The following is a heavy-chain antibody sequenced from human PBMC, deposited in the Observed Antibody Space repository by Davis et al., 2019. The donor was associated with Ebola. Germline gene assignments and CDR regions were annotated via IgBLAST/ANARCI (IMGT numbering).Heavy chain of an antibody. J-gene: IGHJ3*02. Sequence: ASVKVSCKASVYTFTGYYIHWVRQAPGQGLEWMGQINPNSGDTSYAQRFQGRVTMTTDTSTGTAYMDLSSLRSEDTALYYCTTPGGQDSGYDVFDIWGQGTMVTVSS. CDR2: INPNSGDT. CDR1: VYTFTGYY. D-gene: IGHD5-12*01. V-gene: IGHV1-2*06. CDR3: TTPGGQDSGYDVFDI.